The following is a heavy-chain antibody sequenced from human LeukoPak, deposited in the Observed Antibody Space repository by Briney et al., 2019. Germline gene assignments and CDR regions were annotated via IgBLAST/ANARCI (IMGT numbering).Heavy chain of an antibody. CDR2: IYHTGTT. CDR1: GGSITSSSYY. D-gene: IGHD2-8*01. J-gene: IGHJ5*02. V-gene: IGHV4-39*01. CDR3: ARRGGCTNSVCYTPWFDP. Sequence: SETLSLTCTVSGGSITSSSYYWGWIRQPPGRGLEWIGSIYHTGTTYYNPFLQSRVTISVDTSKNQFSLKLSSVTAADTAVYYCARRGGCTNSVCYTPWFDPWGQGTLVTVSS.